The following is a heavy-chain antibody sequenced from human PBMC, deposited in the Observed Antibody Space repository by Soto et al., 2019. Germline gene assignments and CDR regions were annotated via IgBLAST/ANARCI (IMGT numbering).Heavy chain of an antibody. D-gene: IGHD2-21*01. V-gene: IGHV1-3*01. CDR1: GYTFTSYA. CDR2: INAGNGNT. CDR3: AREGQTLLQAVDY. J-gene: IGHJ4*02. Sequence: ASVKVSCKASGYTFTSYAMHWVRQAPGQRLEWMGWINAGNGNTKYSQKFQGRVTITRDTSASTAYMELSSLRSEDTAVYYCAREGQTLLQAVDYWGEGTLVTVSS.